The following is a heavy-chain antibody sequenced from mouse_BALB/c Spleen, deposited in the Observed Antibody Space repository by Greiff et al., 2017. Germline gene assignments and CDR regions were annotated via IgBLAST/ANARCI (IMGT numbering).Heavy chain of an antibody. CDR2: ILPGSGST. CDR3: ARGVRRRPFAY. V-gene: IGHV14-3*02. J-gene: IGHJ3*01. CDR1: GFNIKDTY. D-gene: IGHD2-14*01. Sequence: EVKVVESGAELVKPGASVKLSCTASGFNIKDTYMHWVKQRPEQGLEWIGEILPGSGSTNYNEKFKGKATFTADTSSNTAYMQLSSLTSEDSAVYYCARGVRRRPFAYWGQGTLVTVSA.